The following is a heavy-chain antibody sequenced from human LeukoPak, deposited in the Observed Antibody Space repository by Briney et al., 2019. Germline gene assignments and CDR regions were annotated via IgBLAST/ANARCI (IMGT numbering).Heavy chain of an antibody. D-gene: IGHD1-26*01. J-gene: IGHJ4*02. CDR3: ARVQWGYYFDY. CDR2: IYYSGST. CDR1: GGSISSYY. V-gene: IGHV4-59*01. Sequence: SETLSLTCTVSGGSISSYYWSWIRQPPGKGLEWIGYIYYSGSTNYNPSLKSRVTISVDTSKNQFSLKLSSVTAADTAVYYCARVQWGYYFDYWGQGTLVTVSS.